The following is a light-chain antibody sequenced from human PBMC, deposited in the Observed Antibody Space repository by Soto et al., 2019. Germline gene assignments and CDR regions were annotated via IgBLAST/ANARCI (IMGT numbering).Light chain of an antibody. CDR3: QQYDSSPRT. CDR1: QSFTSRS. V-gene: IGKV3-20*01. CDR2: GAS. Sequence: EIVLTQSPGTLSLSRGERATLSCRASQSFTSRSLAWYQQKPGLAPRLLISGASNRAAGIPDRFSGSGSGTVSTLTISRLEPEDFAVYYCQQYDSSPRTFGQGTKVDIK. J-gene: IGKJ1*01.